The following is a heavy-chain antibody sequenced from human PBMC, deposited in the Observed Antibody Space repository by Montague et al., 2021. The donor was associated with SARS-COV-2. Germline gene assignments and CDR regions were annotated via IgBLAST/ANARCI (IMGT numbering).Heavy chain of an antibody. CDR2: MKSSGST. CDR1: GASINGHH. J-gene: IGHJ4*02. D-gene: IGHD3-16*01. CDR3: ARDLGDRDGGFDY. V-gene: IGHV4-59*11. Sequence: SETLSLTCTVSGASINGHHWSWIRQPPGKGLEWIGYMKSSGSTNYKPSLKSRVTISVDTSKKQVSLKMISVTAADTAVDYCARDLGDRDGGFDYWGQGTLVTVSS.